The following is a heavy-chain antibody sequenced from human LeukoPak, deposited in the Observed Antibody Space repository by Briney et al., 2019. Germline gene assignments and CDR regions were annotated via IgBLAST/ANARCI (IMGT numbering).Heavy chain of an antibody. J-gene: IGHJ4*02. CDR1: GFRFSGYV. CDR3: ARVDSGNYDY. Sequence: GGSLRLSCAASGFRFSGYVMSWVRQAPGKGLEYVSSIDFSDDGASYYADSVKGRFTISRDNSKNTLFLQMNSLRVEDTAFYYCARVDSGNYDYWGQGTLLTVSS. CDR2: IDFSDDGAS. D-gene: IGHD1-26*01. V-gene: IGHV3-23*01.